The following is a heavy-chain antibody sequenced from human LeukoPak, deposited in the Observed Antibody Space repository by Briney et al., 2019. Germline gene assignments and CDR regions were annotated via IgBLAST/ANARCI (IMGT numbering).Heavy chain of an antibody. D-gene: IGHD4-23*01. CDR2: ISGSGGST. Sequence: GGSLRLSCIASGFTFSSYAMSWVRQAPGKGLEWVSVISGSGGSTYYADSVKGRFTISRDNSKNTLYLQMNSLRAEDTGVYYCPRGIRWTDFWGQGTLVTVSS. CDR1: GFTFSSYA. V-gene: IGHV3-23*01. J-gene: IGHJ4*02. CDR3: PRGIRWTDF.